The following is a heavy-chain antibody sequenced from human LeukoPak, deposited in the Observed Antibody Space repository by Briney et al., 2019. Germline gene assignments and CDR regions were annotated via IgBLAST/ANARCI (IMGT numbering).Heavy chain of an antibody. CDR2: INHSGST. D-gene: IGHD2-21*02. CDR3: AGAYCGGDCYSGGAFDI. V-gene: IGHV4-34*01. Sequence: PSEALSLTCAVYGGSLSVSYSSWIRPPPGKGLEWIGEINHSGSTNYNASIKSRVTISVDTSKNQFSLKLSSVPAAYTAVYYCAGAYCGGDCYSGGAFDIWGQGTMVTVSS. CDR1: GGSLSVSY. J-gene: IGHJ3*02.